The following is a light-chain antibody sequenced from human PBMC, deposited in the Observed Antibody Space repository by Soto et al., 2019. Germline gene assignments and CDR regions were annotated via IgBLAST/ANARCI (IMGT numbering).Light chain of an antibody. CDR3: QQYDGSPRT. J-gene: IGKJ1*01. V-gene: IGKV3-20*01. CDR1: QSLNSNS. Sequence: EIVLTQSPGTLSVSPGERATLSCRASQSLNSNSLAWYQQKPGQVPRLLIYNAYNRASGIPDRFSGSGSGTDFTLTISRLEPEDFVVYHCQQYDGSPRTFGQGTKVDIK. CDR2: NAY.